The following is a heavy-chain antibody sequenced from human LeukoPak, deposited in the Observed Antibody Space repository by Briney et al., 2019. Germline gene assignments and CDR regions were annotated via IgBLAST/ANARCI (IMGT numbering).Heavy chain of an antibody. CDR1: GFTFDDYA. V-gene: IGHV3-9*01. CDR2: ISWNSGSI. J-gene: IGHJ4*02. D-gene: IGHD3-10*01. CDR3: AKGQDGYYGSGSPN. Sequence: SLRLSCAASGFTFDDYAMHWVRQAPGKGLEWVSGISWNSGSIGYADSVKGRFTISRDNAKNSLYLQMNSLRAEDTALYYCAKGQDGYYGSGSPNWGQGTLVTVSS.